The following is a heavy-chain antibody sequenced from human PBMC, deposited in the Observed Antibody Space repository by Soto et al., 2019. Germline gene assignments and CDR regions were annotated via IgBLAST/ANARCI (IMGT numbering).Heavy chain of an antibody. CDR3: ARQPLAVHDWFDP. CDR1: GGSISSYY. Sequence: SETLSLTCTVSGGSISSYYWSWIRQPPGKGLEWIGYIYHSGSTNYNPSLKSRVTISVDTSKNQFSLKLSSVTAADTAVYYCARQPLAVHDWFDPWGQGTLVTVS. V-gene: IGHV4-59*08. D-gene: IGHD2-21*01. CDR2: IYHSGST. J-gene: IGHJ5*02.